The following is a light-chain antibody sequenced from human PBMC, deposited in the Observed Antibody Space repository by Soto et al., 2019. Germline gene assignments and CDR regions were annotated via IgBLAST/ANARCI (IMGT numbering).Light chain of an antibody. CDR2: GVT. V-gene: IGLV2-14*01. CDR3: ILYTSSTTCV. CDR1: SSDVGGYNY. J-gene: IGLJ1*01. Sequence: QSSLTQPASVPGCPGQSITRSCTGTSSDVGGYNYVSWYQQHPGKAPKLMIYGVTNRPSGVSNRFSGSKSGNTASLTISWLQAEDEADYYCILYTSSTTCVFGTGTKVTVL.